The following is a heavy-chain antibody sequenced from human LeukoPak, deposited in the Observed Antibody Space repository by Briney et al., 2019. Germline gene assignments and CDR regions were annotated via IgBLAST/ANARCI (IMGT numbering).Heavy chain of an antibody. J-gene: IGHJ4*02. V-gene: IGHV1-46*01. Sequence: ASVKVSCKASGYTFTSYSIHWVRQAPGQGLEWMGIINPSGGSTSYAQKFQGRITMTRDTPTSTVYMELSSLRSEDTAVYYCARDLKTGTSWGTDYWGQGTLVTVSS. CDR2: INPSGGST. D-gene: IGHD1-1*01. CDR3: ARDLKTGTSWGTDY. CDR1: GYTFTSYS.